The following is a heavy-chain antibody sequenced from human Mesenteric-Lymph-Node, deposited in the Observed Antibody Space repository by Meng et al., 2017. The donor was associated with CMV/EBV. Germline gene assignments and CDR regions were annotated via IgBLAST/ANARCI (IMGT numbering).Heavy chain of an antibody. V-gene: IGHV3-11*01. J-gene: IGHJ4*02. D-gene: IGHD6-25*01. CDR2: ISRRSNSI. CDR3: ARLKSHAGSDY. Sequence: GGSLRLSCAASGFSFSDHYMSWIRQAPGRGLEWVSYISRRSNSIYYAGSVKGRFTVSRDNAKNSLFLQMNSLRAEDTAVYYCARLKSHAGSDYWGQGTLVTVSS. CDR1: GFSFSDHY.